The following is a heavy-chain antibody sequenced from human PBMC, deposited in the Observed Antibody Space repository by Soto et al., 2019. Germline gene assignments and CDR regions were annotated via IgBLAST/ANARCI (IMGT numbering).Heavy chain of an antibody. D-gene: IGHD3-10*01. CDR2: ISGSGGST. Sequence: GGSLRLSCAASGFTFSSYAMSWVRQAPGKGLEWVSAISGSGGSTYYADSVKGRFTISRDNSKNTLYLQMNSLRAEDTAVYYCAKDPWDKDYYGSGSYYPQKGYYFDYWGQGTLVTVSS. CDR1: GFTFSSYA. V-gene: IGHV3-23*01. CDR3: AKDPWDKDYYGSGSYYPQKGYYFDY. J-gene: IGHJ4*02.